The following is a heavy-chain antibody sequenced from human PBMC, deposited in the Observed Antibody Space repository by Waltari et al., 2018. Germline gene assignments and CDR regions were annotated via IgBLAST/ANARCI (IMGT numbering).Heavy chain of an antibody. J-gene: IGHJ3*02. CDR3: ARFRIASAFDI. CDR2: IYHSGST. Sequence: QLQLQESGPGLVKPSETLSLTCTVSGGSISSSSYYWGWIRQPPGKGLEWIGSIYHSGSTYNNPSLKSRVTISVDTSKNQFSLKLSSVTAADTAVYYCARFRIASAFDIWGQGTMVTVSS. V-gene: IGHV4-39*07. D-gene: IGHD2-15*01. CDR1: GGSISSSSYY.